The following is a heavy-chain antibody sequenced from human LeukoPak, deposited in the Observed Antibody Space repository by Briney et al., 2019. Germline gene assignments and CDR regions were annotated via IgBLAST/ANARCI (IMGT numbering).Heavy chain of an antibody. D-gene: IGHD3-22*01. CDR1: GGSISSGGYS. Sequence: SQTLSLTCAVSGGSISSGGYSWSWIRQPPGKGLEWIGYIYHSGSTYYNPSLKSRVTISVDRSKNQFSLKLSSVTAADTAVYYCAREMGAYYDSSGFDYWGQGTLVTVSS. CDR2: IYHSGST. V-gene: IGHV4-30-2*01. J-gene: IGHJ4*02. CDR3: AREMGAYYDSSGFDY.